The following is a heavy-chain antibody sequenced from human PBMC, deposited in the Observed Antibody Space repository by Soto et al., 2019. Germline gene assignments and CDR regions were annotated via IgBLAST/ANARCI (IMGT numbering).Heavy chain of an antibody. CDR3: ARSTKYSSGWFSEDYYGMDV. CDR1: GGPISSSTDY. D-gene: IGHD6-19*01. J-gene: IGHJ6*02. Sequence: QVQLQESGPGLVKPSETLSLTCTVSGGPISSSTDYWSWIRQPPGKVLEWIGYIYYSGSTNYNPSLKSRVTMSIDTPKSQFSLTVSSGTAADTAVYYCARSTKYSSGWFSEDYYGMDVWGQGTTVTVSS. V-gene: IGHV4-61*01. CDR2: IYYSGST.